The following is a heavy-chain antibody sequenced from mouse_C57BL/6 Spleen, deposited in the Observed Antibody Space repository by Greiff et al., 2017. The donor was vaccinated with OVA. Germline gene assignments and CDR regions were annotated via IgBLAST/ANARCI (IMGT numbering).Heavy chain of an antibody. D-gene: IGHD2-5*01. CDR2: INPSNGGT. Sequence: QVQLQQPGTELVKPGASVKLSCKASGYTFTSYWMHWVKQRPGQGLEWIGNINPSNGGTNYNEKFKSKATLTVDKSSSTAYMQLSRLTSEDSAVYYCARGGYSNHAWFAYWGQGTLVTVSA. CDR1: GYTFTSYW. CDR3: ARGGYSNHAWFAY. J-gene: IGHJ3*01. V-gene: IGHV1-53*01.